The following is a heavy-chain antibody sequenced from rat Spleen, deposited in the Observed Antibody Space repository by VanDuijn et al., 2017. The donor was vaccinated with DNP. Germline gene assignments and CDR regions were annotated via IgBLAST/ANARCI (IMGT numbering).Heavy chain of an antibody. Sequence: EVQLVESGGGLVRPGRSLKLSCATSGFTFSDCNMAWVRQAPKKGLEWVATILYDGGITYYGDSVKGRFTISRDNAKSTLYLQMNSLRSEDMATYYCARPWELGFAYWGQGTLVTVSS. J-gene: IGHJ3*01. CDR1: GFTFSDCN. CDR2: ILYDGGIT. D-gene: IGHD5-1*01. V-gene: IGHV5S10*01. CDR3: ARPWELGFAY.